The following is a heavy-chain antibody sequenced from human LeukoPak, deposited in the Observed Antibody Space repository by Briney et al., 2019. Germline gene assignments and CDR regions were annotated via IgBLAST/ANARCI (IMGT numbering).Heavy chain of an antibody. D-gene: IGHD4-17*01. V-gene: IGHV3-23*01. CDR3: AKGSRGDYDSHFDY. CDR2: FHGSGGNT. CDR1: GFTFSIYA. J-gene: IGHJ4*02. Sequence: GGSLRLSCAASGFTFSIYAMSWVRQAPGKGLEWVSTFHGSGGNTHYADSVKGRFTISGDDSENTLYLQMNSLRAEDAAVYYCAKGSRGDYDSHFDYWGRGALVTVSS.